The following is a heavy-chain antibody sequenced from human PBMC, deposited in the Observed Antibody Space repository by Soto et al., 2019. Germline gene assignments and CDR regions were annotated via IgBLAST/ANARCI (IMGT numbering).Heavy chain of an antibody. Sequence: PGLFLRVPWSGAGDRFTSFGVGWVRQKTGKGLEWMGIIYPGDSDTRYSPSFQGQVAISADKSISTAYLQWSSLKASDTAMYYCARLFDYYYMEVWGKGTTVTVSS. CDR2: IYPGDSDT. V-gene: IGHV5-51*01. D-gene: IGHD3-3*01. J-gene: IGHJ6*03. CDR3: ARLFDYYYMEV. CDR1: GDRFTSFG.